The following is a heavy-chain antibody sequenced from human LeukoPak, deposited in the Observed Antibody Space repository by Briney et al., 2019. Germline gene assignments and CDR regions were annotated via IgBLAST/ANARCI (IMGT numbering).Heavy chain of an antibody. D-gene: IGHD2-2*01. CDR1: GGSFRGYY. V-gene: IGHV4-34*01. Sequence: SETLSLTCAVCGGSFRGYYGRWIRQPPGKGLEWIGEINHSGSTHYNPSLKSRVTISVDTSKNQFSLKLSSVTAADTAVYYCARVSSDAFDIWGQGTMVTVSS. CDR3: ARVSSDAFDI. J-gene: IGHJ3*02. CDR2: INHSGST.